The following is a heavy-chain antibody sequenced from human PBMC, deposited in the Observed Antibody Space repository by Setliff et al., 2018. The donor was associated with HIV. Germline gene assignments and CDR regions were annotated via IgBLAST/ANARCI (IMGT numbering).Heavy chain of an antibody. Sequence: PSETLSLTCAVSGVSTSNNNYWWSWIRQPPGKGLEWIGEINHSGSTNYNPSLKSRVSISVDTSKKQFSLKLSSVSAADTAVYYCARVYYDFWSGYWGYYYYYYMDVWGKGTTVTVSS. CDR1: GVSTSNNNYW. J-gene: IGHJ6*03. CDR2: INHSGST. V-gene: IGHV4-4*02. D-gene: IGHD3-3*01. CDR3: ARVYYDFWSGYWGYYYYYYMDV.